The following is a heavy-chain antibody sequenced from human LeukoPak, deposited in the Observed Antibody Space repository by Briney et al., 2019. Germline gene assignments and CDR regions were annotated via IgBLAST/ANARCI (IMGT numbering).Heavy chain of an antibody. CDR1: GFTFRNYV. D-gene: IGHD1-7*01. J-gene: IGHJ4*02. V-gene: IGHV3-30-3*01. Sequence: GGSLRLSCAASGFTFRNYVIHWVRQAPGKGLEWVAVTSSDLNVKLYADSVKGRFTISRDNSRSTLYLQMNSLRAEDTAVYYCAIPRITGTRAWVYWGQGTLVTVSS. CDR2: TSSDLNVK. CDR3: AIPRITGTRAWVY.